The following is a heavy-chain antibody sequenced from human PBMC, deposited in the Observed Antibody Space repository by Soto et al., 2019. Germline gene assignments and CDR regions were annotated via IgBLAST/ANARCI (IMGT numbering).Heavy chain of an antibody. J-gene: IGHJ6*03. CDR3: ARVGFSGYDYWFNYYYYYYMDV. CDR1: CYTFTSYG. D-gene: IGHD5-12*01. V-gene: IGHV1-18*01. CDR2: ISAYNGNT. Sequence: AASVKVSSKASCYTFTSYGISWVRQAPGQRLEWKGWISAYNGNTNYAQKLQGRVTMTRNTSISTAYMELSSLRSEDTAVYYCARVGFSGYDYWFNYYYYYYMDVWGKGTTVTVSS.